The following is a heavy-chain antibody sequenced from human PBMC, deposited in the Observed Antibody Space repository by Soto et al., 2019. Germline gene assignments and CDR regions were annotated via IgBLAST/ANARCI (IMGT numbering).Heavy chain of an antibody. J-gene: IGHJ4*02. CDR3: ARGPEQQLRLYYFDY. CDR1: GDTFTSSG. V-gene: IGHV1-18*01. D-gene: IGHD6-13*01. Sequence: ASVKVSCKASGDTFTSSGISWVRQAPGQGLEWMGWISAYNGNTNYAQKLQGRVTMTTDTSTSTAYMELRSLRSDDTAVYYCARGPEQQLRLYYFDYWGQGTLVTVSS. CDR2: ISAYNGNT.